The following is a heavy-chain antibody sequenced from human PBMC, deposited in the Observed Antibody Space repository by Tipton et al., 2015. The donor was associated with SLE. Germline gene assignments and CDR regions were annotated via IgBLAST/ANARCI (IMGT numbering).Heavy chain of an antibody. J-gene: IGHJ4*02. Sequence: PGLVKPSETLSLICTVSGDSVSSGLYYWDWIRQPPGKGLEWIGNIYHSGSAYFNPSLNTRVTMSVDTTKNQFSLKLNSVTGADTAVYYCARAYYYDSSGYYPYYFDYWGQGTLVTVSS. CDR2: IYHSGSA. D-gene: IGHD3-22*01. CDR1: GDSVSSGLYY. CDR3: ARAYYYDSSGYYPYYFDY. V-gene: IGHV4-39*01.